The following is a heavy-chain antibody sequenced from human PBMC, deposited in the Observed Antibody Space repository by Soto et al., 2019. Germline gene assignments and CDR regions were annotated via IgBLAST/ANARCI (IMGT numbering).Heavy chain of an antibody. CDR2: IYYSGST. V-gene: IGHV4-31*03. CDR3: ARSRGGFLDY. D-gene: IGHD3-16*01. J-gene: IGHJ4*02. Sequence: SETLSLTCTVSGGSISSGGYYCSWIRQHPGKGLEWIGYIYYSGSTYYNPSLKSRVSISVDTSKNQFSLKLSSVTAADTAVYYCARSRGGFLDYSAQGSLVIGSS. CDR1: GGSISSGGYY.